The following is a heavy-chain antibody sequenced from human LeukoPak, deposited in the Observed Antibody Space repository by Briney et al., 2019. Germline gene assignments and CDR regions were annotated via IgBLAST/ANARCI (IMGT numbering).Heavy chain of an antibody. Sequence: SETLSLTCTVSGGSISSSSYYWGWIRQPPGKGLEWIGSIYYSGSTYYNPSLKSRVTISVDTSKNQFSLKLSSVTAADTAVYYCAGTMIAAAGTPYFDYWGQGTLVTVSS. D-gene: IGHD6-13*01. CDR1: GGSISSSSYY. V-gene: IGHV4-39*01. CDR3: AGTMIAAAGTPYFDY. J-gene: IGHJ4*02. CDR2: IYYSGST.